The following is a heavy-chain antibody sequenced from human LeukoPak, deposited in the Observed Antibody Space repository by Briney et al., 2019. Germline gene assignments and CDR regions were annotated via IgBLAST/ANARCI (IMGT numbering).Heavy chain of an antibody. J-gene: IGHJ4*02. D-gene: IGHD3-22*01. Sequence: GGSLRLSCAASGFTFRSYAMNWVRQAPGKGLEWVGRIKSKSDGETTDYAAPVKGRFIISRDDSKNTLYLQMNSLKTEDTAVYYCTANDTYYYDSSGYFQPFDCWGQGTLVTVSS. CDR1: GFTFRSYA. CDR3: TANDTYYYDSSGYFQPFDC. CDR2: IKSKSDGETT. V-gene: IGHV3-15*01.